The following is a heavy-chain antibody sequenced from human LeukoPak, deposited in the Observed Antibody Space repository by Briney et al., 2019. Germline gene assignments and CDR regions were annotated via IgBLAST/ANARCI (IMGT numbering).Heavy chain of an antibody. V-gene: IGHV3-23*01. Sequence: GGSLRLSCAASGFTFSSYAMSWVRQAPGKGLEWVSAISGSGGSTYYADSVKGRFTISRDNSKNTLYLQMNSLRAEDTAVYYCAEKSYDFWSGYYPPSGMDVWGQGTTVTVSS. CDR2: ISGSGGST. D-gene: IGHD3-3*01. CDR3: AEKSYDFWSGYYPPSGMDV. CDR1: GFTFSSYA. J-gene: IGHJ6*02.